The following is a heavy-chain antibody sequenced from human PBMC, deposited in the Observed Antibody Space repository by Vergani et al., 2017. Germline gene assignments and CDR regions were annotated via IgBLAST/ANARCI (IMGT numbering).Heavy chain of an antibody. V-gene: IGHV3-49*03. D-gene: IGHD3-10*01. J-gene: IGHJ3*02. CDR3: VRDQVTMLRGSDALDI. CDR2: IRSKAYGQAT. CDR1: GFTFGYYA. Sequence: EVQLVESGGDLVQPGRSLRLSCTASGFTFGYYAMDWFRQAPGQGLEWVGGIRSKAYGQATIYAASVKGRFTISTDDSKSIAYVQMNNLQTEDTAMYYCVRDQVTMLRGSDALDIWGQGTMVTVS.